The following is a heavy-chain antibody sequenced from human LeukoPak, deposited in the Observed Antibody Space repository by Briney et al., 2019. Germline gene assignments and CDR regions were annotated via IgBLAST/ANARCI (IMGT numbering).Heavy chain of an antibody. CDR2: MNPNSGTT. CDR3: ARARFDCRTFSCYLFDS. V-gene: IGHV1-8*01. Sequence: ASVKVSCKASGYSFISYDINRVRQATGQGLEWMGWMNPNSGTTGYAQTFQGRVTISRDISTSTAYMELSSLRSEDTAVYYCARARFDCRTFSCYLFDSWGQGTPVTVSS. D-gene: IGHD2-2*01. CDR1: GYSFISYD. J-gene: IGHJ4*02.